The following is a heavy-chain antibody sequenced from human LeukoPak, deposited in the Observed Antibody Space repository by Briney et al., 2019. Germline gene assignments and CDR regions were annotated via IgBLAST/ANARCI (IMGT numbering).Heavy chain of an antibody. D-gene: IGHD1-26*01. CDR2: INPSGGST. CDR1: GYTLTSDY. J-gene: IGHJ4*02. V-gene: IGHV1-46*01. CDR3: ARRGVGATFDY. Sequence: ASVKVSCKAFGYTLTSDYMHWGRQAPGQGLGGMGIINPSGGSTSYAQKFQGRVTMTRDMSTSTVYMELSSLRSEDTAVYYCARRGVGATFDYWGQGTLVTVSS.